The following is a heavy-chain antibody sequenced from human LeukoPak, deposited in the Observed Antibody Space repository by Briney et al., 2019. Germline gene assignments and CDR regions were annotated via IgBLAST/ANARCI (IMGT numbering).Heavy chain of an antibody. J-gene: IGHJ3*02. Sequence: GGSLRLSCAASGFTFSTHWMVWVLRAPGKGLLWVSRIDPDGSSTTYADSVKGRFTNSRDNARSTLYLQMNSLRAEDTAVYYCATIVQGAFEIWGLGTMVTVSS. D-gene: IGHD5-24*01. V-gene: IGHV3-74*03. CDR1: GFTFSTHW. CDR2: IDPDGSST. CDR3: ATIVQGAFEI.